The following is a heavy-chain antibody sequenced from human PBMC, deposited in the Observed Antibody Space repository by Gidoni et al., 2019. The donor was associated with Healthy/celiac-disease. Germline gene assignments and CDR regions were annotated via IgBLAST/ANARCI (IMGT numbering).Heavy chain of an antibody. CDR2: IYYSGST. D-gene: IGHD3-10*01. CDR1: GGSISSSSYY. J-gene: IGHJ4*02. Sequence: QLQLQESGPGLVKPSETLSLTCTVSGGSISSSSYYWGWIRQPPGKGLEWSGSIYYSGSTYYNPSLKSRVTISVDTSKNQFSLKLSSVTAADTAVYYCARQRFGEAQVLGYFDYWGQGTLVTVSS. CDR3: ARQRFGEAQVLGYFDY. V-gene: IGHV4-39*01.